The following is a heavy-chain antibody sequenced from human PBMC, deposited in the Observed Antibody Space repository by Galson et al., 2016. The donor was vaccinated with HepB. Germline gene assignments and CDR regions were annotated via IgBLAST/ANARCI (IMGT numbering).Heavy chain of an antibody. D-gene: IGHD4-11*01. CDR2: IKDSGVT. CDR3: ARAPYSSLLYKYFQY. CDR1: GGTFNNYF. J-gene: IGHJ1*01. V-gene: IGHV4-34*01. Sequence: SETLSLTCLVRGGTFNNYFWTWIRQTPGKGLEWIGEIKDSGVTKYNPSLRSRVTLSKDTSKNQFSLNLTSLTVADADMYYCARAPYSSLLYKYFQYWGQGTLVTVSS.